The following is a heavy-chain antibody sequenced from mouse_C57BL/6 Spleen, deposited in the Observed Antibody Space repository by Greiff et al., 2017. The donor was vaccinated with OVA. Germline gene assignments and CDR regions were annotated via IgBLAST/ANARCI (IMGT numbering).Heavy chain of an antibody. J-gene: IGHJ4*01. CDR3: TDDGSSSYAMDY. CDR2: IRLKSDNYAT. D-gene: IGHD1-1*01. CDR1: GFTFSNYW. Sequence: EVKLVESGGGLVQPGGSMKLSCVASGFTFSNYWMNWVRQSPEKGLEWVAQIRLKSDNYATHYAESVKGRFTISRDDSKSSVYLQMNNLRAEDTGIYYCTDDGSSSYAMDYWGQGTSVTVSS. V-gene: IGHV6-3*01.